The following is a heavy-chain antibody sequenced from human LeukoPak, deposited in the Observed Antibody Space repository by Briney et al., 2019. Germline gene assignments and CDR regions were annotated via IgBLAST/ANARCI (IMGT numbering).Heavy chain of an antibody. V-gene: IGHV3-66*01. CDR3: GGYGGRYPYYMDV. J-gene: IGHJ6*03. CDR1: AFSVSSNY. Sequence: GGSLRLSCAASAFSVSSNYMSWVRQAPGKGLEWVSVIYTAGTTYYVDSVKGRFTISRDNSKNTLYLQMSSLRAEDTAVYYCGGYGGRYPYYMDVWGKGTTVTISS. CDR2: IYTAGTT. D-gene: IGHD1-26*01.